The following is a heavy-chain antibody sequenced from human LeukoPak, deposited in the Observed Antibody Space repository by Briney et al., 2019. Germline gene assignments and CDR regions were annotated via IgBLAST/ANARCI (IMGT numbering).Heavy chain of an antibody. Sequence: SETLSLTCTVSGGSISSGGYYWSWIRQHPGKGLEWIGYIYYSGSTYYNPSLKSRVTISVDTSKNQFSLKLTSVTAADTAVYYCARDHPYSYGSWGQGTLVTVSS. D-gene: IGHD5-18*01. CDR2: IYYSGST. V-gene: IGHV4-31*03. CDR3: ARDHPYSYGS. CDR1: GGSISSGGYY. J-gene: IGHJ5*02.